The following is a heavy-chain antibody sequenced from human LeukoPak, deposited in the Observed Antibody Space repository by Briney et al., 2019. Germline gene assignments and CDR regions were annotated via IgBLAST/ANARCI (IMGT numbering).Heavy chain of an antibody. Sequence: VSCKASGGTFSSYAISWVRQAPGQGREWMGRIIPILGIANYAQKFQGRVTITADKSTSTAYMELSSLRSEDTAVYYCARDSGYCSGGSCYPNWFDPWGEGTLVTVSS. CDR1: GGTFSSYA. J-gene: IGHJ5*02. CDR2: IIPILGIA. D-gene: IGHD2-15*01. V-gene: IGHV1-69*04. CDR3: ARDSGYCSGGSCYPNWFDP.